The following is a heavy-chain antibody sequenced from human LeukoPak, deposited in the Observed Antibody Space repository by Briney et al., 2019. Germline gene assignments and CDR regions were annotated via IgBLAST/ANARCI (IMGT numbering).Heavy chain of an antibody. V-gene: IGHV1-18*01. CDR1: GYSFTSFG. D-gene: IGHD3-10*01. J-gene: IGHJ4*02. CDR3: ARHYLGSGSEDY. Sequence: ASVKVSCKASGYSFTSFGITWVRQAPGQGLEWMGWISRHNGNTDYAQRFRGRVTLTIDTSTTTADMELRNLIPDDTAMYYCARHYLGSGSEDYWGQGTLVSVSS. CDR2: ISRHNGNT.